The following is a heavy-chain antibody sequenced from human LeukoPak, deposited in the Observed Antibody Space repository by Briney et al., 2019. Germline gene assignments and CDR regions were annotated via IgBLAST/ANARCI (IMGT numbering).Heavy chain of an antibody. CDR2: IKKDGSVK. V-gene: IGHV3-7*01. CDR3: ARDYDYFSGHNLDAFDI. CDR1: GLTFSNYW. Sequence: GGSLRLSCAASGLTFSNYWMNWVRQAPGKGLEWVAYIKKDGSVKSYVDSVKGRFTISRDNAKNSLYLQMDNLRVEDTAVYYCARDYDYFSGHNLDAFDIWGQGTTVTVCS. J-gene: IGHJ3*02. D-gene: IGHD2-15*01.